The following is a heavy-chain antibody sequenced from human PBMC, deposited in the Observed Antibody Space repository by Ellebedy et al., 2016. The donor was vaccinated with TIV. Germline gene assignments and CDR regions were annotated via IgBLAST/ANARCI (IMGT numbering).Heavy chain of an antibody. CDR1: GFTLSSYA. CDR2: ISGSDDNI. J-gene: IGHJ4*02. D-gene: IGHD2-21*02. Sequence: GESLKISXAASGFTLSSYAMSWVRQAPGKGLEWVSAISGSDDNIYYADSVKGRFTISRDNTKNSLFLQMNSLRVEDTAVYYCVGWGGDCYWGQGTLVTVSS. CDR3: VGWGGDCY. V-gene: IGHV3-23*01.